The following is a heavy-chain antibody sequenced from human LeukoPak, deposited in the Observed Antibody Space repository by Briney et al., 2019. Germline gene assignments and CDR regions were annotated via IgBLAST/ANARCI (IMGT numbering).Heavy chain of an antibody. D-gene: IGHD6-13*01. CDR1: GFTLSIYW. CDR2: IKQDRSEN. J-gene: IGHJ4*02. CDR3: AKRKPGAGTAPDY. Sequence: GGSLRLSCAASGFTLSIYWMNWVRQAPGKGLEWGANIKQDRSENYYVAPVKGRFTISRNNAKNSLYPQMNSLRAEDTAVYYCAKRKPGAGTAPDYWGQGTLVTVSS. V-gene: IGHV3-7*01.